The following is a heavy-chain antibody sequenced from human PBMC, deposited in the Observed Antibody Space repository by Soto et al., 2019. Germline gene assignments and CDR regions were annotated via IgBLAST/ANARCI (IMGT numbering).Heavy chain of an antibody. CDR1: GGSVSSGSYY. Sequence: QVQLQQWGAGLLKPSETLSLTCAVYGGSVSSGSYYWSWIRQPPGKGLEWIGEMSHSGGTHFNPSLKSRVTISVDTSKNQFSLKMSFVIAADTALYYCAGVERGTATTVVDAFDIWGPGTMVTVSS. J-gene: IGHJ3*02. D-gene: IGHD1-1*01. CDR3: AGVERGTATTVVDAFDI. V-gene: IGHV4-34*01. CDR2: MSHSGGT.